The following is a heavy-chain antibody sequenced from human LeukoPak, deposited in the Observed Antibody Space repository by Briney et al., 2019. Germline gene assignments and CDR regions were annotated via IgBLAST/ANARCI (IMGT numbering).Heavy chain of an antibody. CDR1: GGSFSGYYW. J-gene: IGHJ4*02. V-gene: IGHV3-74*01. Sequence: QPSETLSLTCAVYGGSFSGYYWMHWVRQAPGKGLVWVSRINGDGSSTTYADSVKGRFTISRDNAKNTLYLQMNGLRAEDTAVYYCARDLVVTSAYWGQGTLVTVSS. CDR3: ARDLVVTSAY. CDR2: INGDGSST. D-gene: IGHD2-2*01.